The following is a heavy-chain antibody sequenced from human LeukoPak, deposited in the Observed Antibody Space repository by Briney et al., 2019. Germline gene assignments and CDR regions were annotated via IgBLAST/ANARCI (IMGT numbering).Heavy chain of an antibody. CDR3: ARARYETRIWPKSRYDYYHYMDV. Sequence: ASVKVSCKASGYTFTSYTIHWVRQAPGQRLEWMGWINAGNGNTKYSQEFQDRVPITRDTSASTAYMELSSLRSEDMAVYYCARARYETRIWPKSRYDYYHYMDVWGKGTTVTVSS. D-gene: IGHD3-3*01. CDR2: INAGNGNT. V-gene: IGHV1-3*03. J-gene: IGHJ6*03. CDR1: GYTFTSYT.